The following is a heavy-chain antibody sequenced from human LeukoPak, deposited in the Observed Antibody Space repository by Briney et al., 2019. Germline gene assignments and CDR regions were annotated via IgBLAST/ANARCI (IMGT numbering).Heavy chain of an antibody. CDR2: INPHSGDT. V-gene: IGHV1-2*02. CDR3: ARGSNYGDFFDY. D-gene: IGHD4-17*01. J-gene: IGHJ4*02. CDR1: GYTFTGHY. Sequence: ASVKVSCKASGYTFTGHYIHWVRQAPGQGLEWMGWINPHSGDTNYVQNFQGRVTMTRDTSISTAYMELSRVRSDDMAVYYCARGSNYGDFFDYWGQGTLVTVSS.